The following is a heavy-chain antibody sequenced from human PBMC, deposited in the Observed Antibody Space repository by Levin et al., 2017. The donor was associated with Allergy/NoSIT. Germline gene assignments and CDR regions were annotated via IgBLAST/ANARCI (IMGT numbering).Heavy chain of an antibody. CDR3: ARVELAAGTQGGPKENWFDP. V-gene: IGHV3-74*01. CDR2: INSDGSST. CDR1: GFTFSSYW. Sequence: LTGGSLRLSCAASGFTFSSYWMHWVRQAPGKGLVWVSRINSDGSSTSYADSVKGRFTISRDNAKNTLYLQMNSLRADDTAVYYCARVELAAGTQGGPKENWFDPWGQGTLVTVSS. D-gene: IGHD6-13*01. J-gene: IGHJ5*02.